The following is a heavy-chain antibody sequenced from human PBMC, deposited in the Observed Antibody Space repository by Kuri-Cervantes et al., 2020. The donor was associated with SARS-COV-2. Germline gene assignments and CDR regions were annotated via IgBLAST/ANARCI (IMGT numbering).Heavy chain of an antibody. V-gene: IGHV4-4*07. CDR2: IYTSGST. J-gene: IGHJ4*02. CDR1: GGSISSYY. D-gene: IGHD3-3*01. Sequence: GSLRLSCTVSGGSISSYYWSWIRQPAGKGLEWIGRIYTSGSTNYNPSLKSRVTMSVDTSKNQFSLKLSSVTAADTAVYYCARDHYDFWSGYFPLDYWGQGTLVTVSS. CDR3: ARDHYDFWSGYFPLDY.